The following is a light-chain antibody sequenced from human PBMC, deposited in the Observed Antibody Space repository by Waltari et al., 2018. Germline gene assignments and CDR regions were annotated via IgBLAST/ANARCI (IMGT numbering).Light chain of an antibody. CDR1: SLRPYY. Sequence: SSELTQDPAVSVALGQTVRITCQGDSLRPYYGSWYQQKPGQGPKPIVYGRNNRPSGIPDRFSGSSSGNTASLTIAGAQAEDEAVYYYNSRDNSINHRVFGGGTKLTVL. CDR3: NSRDNSINHRV. CDR2: GRN. J-gene: IGLJ2*01. V-gene: IGLV3-19*01.